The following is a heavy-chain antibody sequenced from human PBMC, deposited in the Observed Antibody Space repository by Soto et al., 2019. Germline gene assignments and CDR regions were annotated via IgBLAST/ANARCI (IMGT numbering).Heavy chain of an antibody. CDR3: AIAAAGTYRFDH. D-gene: IGHD6-13*01. J-gene: IGHJ4*02. V-gene: IGHV1-69*13. CDR1: GGTFSIYA. Sequence: SVKVSCKASGGTFSIYAISWVRQAPGQGLEWMGGIIPIFGTANYAQKFQGRVTITADESTSTAYMELSSLRSEDTAVYYCAIAAAGTYRFDHWGQGTLVTVSS. CDR2: IIPIFGTA.